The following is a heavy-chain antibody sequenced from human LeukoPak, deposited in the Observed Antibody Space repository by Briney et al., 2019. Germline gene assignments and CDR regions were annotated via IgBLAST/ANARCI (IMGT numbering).Heavy chain of an antibody. V-gene: IGHV3-30*04. CDR2: ISHDGRSK. Sequence: GRSLRLSCAASGFTFSSYPMHWVRQTPGKGLEWVAVISHDGRSKYYADSVKGRFTFSRDNSQNTLYVQMNSLRAEDTAVYYCARALNYDFWSGPLDCWGQGTLVTVSS. D-gene: IGHD3-3*01. CDR3: ARALNYDFWSGPLDC. J-gene: IGHJ4*02. CDR1: GFTFSSYP.